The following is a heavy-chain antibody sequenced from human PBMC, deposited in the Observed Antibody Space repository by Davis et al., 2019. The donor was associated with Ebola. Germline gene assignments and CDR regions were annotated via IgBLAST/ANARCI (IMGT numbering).Heavy chain of an antibody. J-gene: IGHJ4*02. V-gene: IGHV4-61*09. CDR2: IYTTGNT. D-gene: IGHD3-3*01. CDR3: TINQRSGLIVDS. Sequence: PSETLSLTCTVSGGSISSCCNYWSWIRQPAGKGLEWIGHIYTTGNTNYNPSLKSRVTISVDTSKNQFSLKLSSVTAADTAVYYCTINQRSGLIVDSWGQGTLVTVSS. CDR1: GGSISSCCNY.